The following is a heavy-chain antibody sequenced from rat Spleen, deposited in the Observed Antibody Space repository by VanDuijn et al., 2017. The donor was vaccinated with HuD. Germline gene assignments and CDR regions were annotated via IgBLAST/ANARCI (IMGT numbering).Heavy chain of an antibody. V-gene: IGHV5-29*01. CDR2: INYDGSST. CDR3: TRDRDSYAHPFDY. D-gene: IGHD1-12*01. Sequence: EVQLVESDGGLVQPGRSLKLSCAASGFTFSDYYMAWVRQAPTKGLEWVATINYDGSSTYYRDSVKGRFTISRDNAKSTLYLQMNSLRSEDTATYYCTRDRDSYAHPFDYWGQGVMVTVSS. CDR1: GFTFSDYY. J-gene: IGHJ2*01.